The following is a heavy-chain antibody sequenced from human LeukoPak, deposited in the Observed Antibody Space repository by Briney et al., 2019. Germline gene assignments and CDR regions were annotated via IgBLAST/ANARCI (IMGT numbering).Heavy chain of an antibody. Sequence: GGSLRLSRAASGFPFDDYGMKPLADYEINWVRQAPGKGLEWISYITGSGLTIYYADSVKGRFTISRDNAKNSVYLQMNSLRAEDTAVYYCARAYWGYFDYWGQGTLVTVSA. CDR3: ARAYWGYFDY. CDR2: ITGSGLTI. V-gene: IGHV3-48*03. CDR1: GFPFDDYG. J-gene: IGHJ4*02. D-gene: IGHD3-16*01.